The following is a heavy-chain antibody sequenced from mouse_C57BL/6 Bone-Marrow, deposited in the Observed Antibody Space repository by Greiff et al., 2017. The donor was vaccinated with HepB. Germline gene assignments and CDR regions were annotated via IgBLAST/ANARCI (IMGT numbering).Heavy chain of an antibody. CDR1: GFSFNTYA. Sequence: EVKLMESGGGLVQPKGSLKLSCAASGFSFNTYAMNWVRQAPGKGLEWVARIRSKSNNYATYYADSVKDRFTISRDDSESMLYLQMNNLKTEDTAMYYCVRLLWGYDAAMDYWGQGTSVTVSS. J-gene: IGHJ4*01. D-gene: IGHD2-2*01. CDR3: VRLLWGYDAAMDY. V-gene: IGHV10-1*01. CDR2: IRSKSNNYAT.